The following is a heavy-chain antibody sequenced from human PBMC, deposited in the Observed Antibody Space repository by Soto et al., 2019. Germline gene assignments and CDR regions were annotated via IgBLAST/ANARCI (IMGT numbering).Heavy chain of an antibody. CDR3: ARDEGQQPTMPDEYYYYYYYMDV. D-gene: IGHD6-13*01. CDR2: ISAYNGNT. Sequence: ASVKVSCKASGYTFTSYGISWVRQAPGQGLEWMGWISAYNGNTNYAQKLQGRVTMTTDTSTSTAYMELRSLRSDDTAVYYCARDEGQQPTMPDEYYYYYYYMDVWGKGTTVTVSS. J-gene: IGHJ6*03. CDR1: GYTFTSYG. V-gene: IGHV1-18*01.